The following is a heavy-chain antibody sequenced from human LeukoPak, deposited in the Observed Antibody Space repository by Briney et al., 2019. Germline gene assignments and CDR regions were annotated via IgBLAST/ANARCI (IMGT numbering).Heavy chain of an antibody. V-gene: IGHV3-23*01. CDR3: AKVGYIWGSSYYFDY. J-gene: IGHJ4*02. Sequence: GGSLRLSCAASGFTFSTYAMSWVRLPPGTGLEWVSAFSGSGGRTYLADSVKGRFTISRDNSKNTLYLQMDSLRAEDTAVYYCAKVGYIWGSSYYFDYWGQGTLVTVSS. D-gene: IGHD3-16*01. CDR1: GFTFSTYA. CDR2: FSGSGGRT.